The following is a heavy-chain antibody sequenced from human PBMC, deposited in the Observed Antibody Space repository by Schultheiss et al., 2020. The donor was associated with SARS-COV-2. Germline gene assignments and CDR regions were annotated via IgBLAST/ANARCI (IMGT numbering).Heavy chain of an antibody. V-gene: IGHV3-13*01. CDR3: AKPFDSYGYSFFDY. J-gene: IGHJ4*02. CDR2: IGTAGDT. CDR1: GFTFDDYA. D-gene: IGHD5-18*01. Sequence: GGSLRLSCAASGFTFDDYAMHWVRQATGKGLEWVSAIGTAGDTYYPGSVKGRFTISRDNAKNSLYLQMNSLRAEDTAVYYCAKPFDSYGYSFFDYWGQGTLVTVSS.